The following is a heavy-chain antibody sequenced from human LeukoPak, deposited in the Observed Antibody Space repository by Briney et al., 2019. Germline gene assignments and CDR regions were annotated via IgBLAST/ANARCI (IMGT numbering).Heavy chain of an antibody. CDR1: GFTFSSYS. V-gene: IGHV3-48*01. CDR2: ISSSSSTI. CDR3: ARVTATVTDDYYYYYMDV. Sequence: GGSLRLSCAASGFTFSSYSMNWVRQAPGKGLEWVSYISSSSSTIYYADSVKGRFTNSRDNAKNSLYLQMNSLRAEDTAVYYCARVTATVTDDYYYYYMDVWGKGTTVTVSS. J-gene: IGHJ6*03. D-gene: IGHD4-17*01.